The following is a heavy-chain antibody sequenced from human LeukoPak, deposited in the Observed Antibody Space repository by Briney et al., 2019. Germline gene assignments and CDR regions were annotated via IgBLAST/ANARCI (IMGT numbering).Heavy chain of an antibody. Sequence: GGSLRLSCAASGFTFSDYSMNWVRQAPGKGLEWISYIGIDSGNTNYADSVKGRFTISGDKAKNSLYLQMNSLRVEDTALYYCARDYKYAFDNWGQGTLVTVSS. CDR1: GFTFSDYS. CDR3: ARDYKYAFDN. J-gene: IGHJ4*02. V-gene: IGHV3-48*01. CDR2: IGIDSGNT. D-gene: IGHD5-24*01.